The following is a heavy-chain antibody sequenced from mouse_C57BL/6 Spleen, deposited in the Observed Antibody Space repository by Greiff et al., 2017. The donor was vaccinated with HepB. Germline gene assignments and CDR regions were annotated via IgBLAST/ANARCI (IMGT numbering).Heavy chain of an antibody. CDR1: GYTFTSYW. CDR3: ARRWLQYYFDY. V-gene: IGHV1-61*01. CDR2: IYPSDSET. D-gene: IGHD2-3*01. J-gene: IGHJ2*01. Sequence: VQLQQPGAELVRPGSSVKLSCKASGYTFTSYWMDWVKQRPGQGLEWIGNIYPSDSETHYNQKFKDKATLTVDKSSSTAYMQLSSLTSEDSAVYYCARRWLQYYFDYWGQGTTLTVSS.